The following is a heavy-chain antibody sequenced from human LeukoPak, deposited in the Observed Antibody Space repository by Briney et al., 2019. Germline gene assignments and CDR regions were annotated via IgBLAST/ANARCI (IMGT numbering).Heavy chain of an antibody. Sequence: GGSLRLSCAASGFTFSNDWMTWVRQAPGKGLEWVAHIKEDGGEKHYVDPVKGRFTISRDNAKNSLYLQMNSLRAEDTAMYYCVRDRGYCSGGTCYALWDYWGQGTLVTVSS. CDR1: GFTFSNDW. V-gene: IGHV3-7*01. J-gene: IGHJ4*02. CDR2: IKEDGGEK. D-gene: IGHD2-15*01. CDR3: VRDRGYCSGGTCYALWDY.